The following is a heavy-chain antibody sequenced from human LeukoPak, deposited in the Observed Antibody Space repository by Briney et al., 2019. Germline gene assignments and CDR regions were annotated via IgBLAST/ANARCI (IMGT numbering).Heavy chain of an antibody. J-gene: IGHJ4*02. CDR3: ASPIAVTTAFDY. CDR2: MNPNSGDT. V-gene: IGHV1-8*03. Sequence: GASVKVSCKASGYTFTSYDINWVRQATGQGLEWMGWMNPNSGDTGYAQKFQGRVTITRNTSISTTYMELSSLRSEDTAVYYCASPIAVTTAFDYWGQGTLVTVSS. D-gene: IGHD4-17*01. CDR1: GYTFTSYD.